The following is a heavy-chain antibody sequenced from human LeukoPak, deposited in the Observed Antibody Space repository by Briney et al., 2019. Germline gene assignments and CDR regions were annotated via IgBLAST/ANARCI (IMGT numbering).Heavy chain of an antibody. D-gene: IGHD6-13*01. CDR3: ARIDPAAYLDY. CDR2: INPSGGST. J-gene: IGHJ4*02. V-gene: IGHV1-46*03. CDR1: GYTFTSYY. Sequence: ASVKVSCKASGYTFTSYYMHWVRQAPGQGLEWMGIINPSGGSTSYAQKFQGRVTMARDTSTSTVYMELSSLRSEDTAVYYCARIDPAAYLDYWGQGTLVTVSS.